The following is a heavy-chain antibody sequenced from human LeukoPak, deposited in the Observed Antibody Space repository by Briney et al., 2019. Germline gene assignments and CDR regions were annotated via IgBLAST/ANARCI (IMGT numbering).Heavy chain of an antibody. V-gene: IGHV3-21*01. CDR3: AREPFWSGYYSNLHFDY. Sequence: PVGSLRLSCAASGFTFSSYSMNWVRQAPGKGLEWVSSISSSSSYIYYADSVKGRFTISRDNAKNSLYLQMNSLRAEDTAVYYCAREPFWSGYYSNLHFDYWGQGTLVTVSS. CDR2: ISSSSSYI. J-gene: IGHJ4*02. CDR1: GFTFSSYS. D-gene: IGHD3-3*01.